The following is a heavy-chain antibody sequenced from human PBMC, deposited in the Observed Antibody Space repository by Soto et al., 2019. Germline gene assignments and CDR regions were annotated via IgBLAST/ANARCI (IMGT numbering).Heavy chain of an antibody. CDR2: ISAHNGNT. CDR1: GYAFTTYG. Sequence: QVHLVQSGAEVKKPGASVKVYCKGSGYAFTTYGITWVRQAPGQGLEWMGWISAHNGNTNYAQKLQVRVTVTRDTSTSTAYMKLRSLRSDGTAVYYCARGRYGDYWGQGAVVTVSS. D-gene: IGHD1-1*01. V-gene: IGHV1-18*01. CDR3: ARGRYGDY. J-gene: IGHJ4*02.